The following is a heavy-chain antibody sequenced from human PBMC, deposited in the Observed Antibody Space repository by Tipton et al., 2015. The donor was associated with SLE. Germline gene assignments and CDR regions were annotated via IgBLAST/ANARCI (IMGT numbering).Heavy chain of an antibody. J-gene: IGHJ3*02. D-gene: IGHD3-22*01. CDR3: ARDPHMIVPVMAVVI. Sequence: TLSLTCTVSGGSISSHYWSWIRQPPGKGLEWIGYIYYSGSTNYNPSLKSRVTISVDTSKNQFSLKLSSVTAADTAVYYCARDPHMIVPVMAVVIWGQGSMVTVSS. V-gene: IGHV4-59*11. CDR2: IYYSGST. CDR1: GGSISSHY.